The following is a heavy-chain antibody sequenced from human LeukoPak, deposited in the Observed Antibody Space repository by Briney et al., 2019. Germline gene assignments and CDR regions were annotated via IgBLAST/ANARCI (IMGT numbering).Heavy chain of an antibody. V-gene: IGHV4-30-2*01. D-gene: IGHD3-16*02. Sequence: SETLSLTCAVSGGSISSGGYSWSWIRQPPGKGLEWIGYIYHSGSTYYNPSLKSRVTISVDRSKNQFSLKLSSVTAADTAMYYCARSHDHLWGNYPDYWGQGTLVTVSS. J-gene: IGHJ4*02. CDR3: ARSHDHLWGNYPDY. CDR2: IYHSGST. CDR1: GGSISSGGYS.